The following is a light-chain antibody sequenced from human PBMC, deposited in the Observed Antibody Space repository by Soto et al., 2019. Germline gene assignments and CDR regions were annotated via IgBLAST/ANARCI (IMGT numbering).Light chain of an antibody. CDR2: GTS. Sequence: EIVLTQSPGTLSLSPGERATLPCRASQSVSSSFLAWYQQKPGQAPRLLIYGTSSRATGIPDRFSGSGSGTDFTLTISNLEPEDFAVYYCQQRSDWPWTFGQGTKVDIK. V-gene: IGKV3D-20*02. CDR1: QSVSSSF. CDR3: QQRSDWPWT. J-gene: IGKJ1*01.